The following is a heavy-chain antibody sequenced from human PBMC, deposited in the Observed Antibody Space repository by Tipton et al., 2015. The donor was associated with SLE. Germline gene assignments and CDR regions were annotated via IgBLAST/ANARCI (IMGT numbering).Heavy chain of an antibody. CDR2: IFLTGNT. J-gene: IGHJ2*01. CDR1: GASISDGGHF. D-gene: IGHD4-17*01. V-gene: IGHV4-61*02. CDR3: ASSSGSMVTTWYFDL. Sequence: TLSLTCTVSGASISDGGHFWTWIRQPAGKGLEWIGRIFLTGNTNYNPSLKSRVTMSLDTSKNQFSLTLTSVTAADTAVYYCASSSGSMVTTWYFDLWGRGTLVTVAS.